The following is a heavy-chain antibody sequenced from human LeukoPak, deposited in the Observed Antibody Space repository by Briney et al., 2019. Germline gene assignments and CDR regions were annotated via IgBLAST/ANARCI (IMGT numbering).Heavy chain of an antibody. Sequence: PGGSLRLSCAASGFTFSSSGMNWVRQAPGKGLEWVSYISSSRSYIYYADSAKGRFTISRDNAKKSLYLQMNSLRAEDTAVYYCARYAAGTGSYFDYWGQGTLVTVSS. D-gene: IGHD6-13*01. J-gene: IGHJ4*02. CDR3: ARYAAGTGSYFDY. V-gene: IGHV3-21*01. CDR1: GFTFSSSG. CDR2: ISSSRSYI.